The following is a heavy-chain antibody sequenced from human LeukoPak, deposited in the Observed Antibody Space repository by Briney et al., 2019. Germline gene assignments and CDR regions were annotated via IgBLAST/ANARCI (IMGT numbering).Heavy chain of an antibody. CDR2: INHSGST. D-gene: IGHD1-7*01. J-gene: IGHJ3*02. V-gene: IGHV4-34*01. CDR1: GGSFSGYY. Sequence: SETLSLTCAVYGGSFSGYYWSWIRQPPGKGLEWIGEINHSGSTNYNPSLKSRVTISVDTSKNQFSLKLSSVTAADTAVYYCARGPPHYGKGLPGTGTQRGAFDIWGQGTMVTVSS. CDR3: ARGPPHYGKGLPGTGTQRGAFDI.